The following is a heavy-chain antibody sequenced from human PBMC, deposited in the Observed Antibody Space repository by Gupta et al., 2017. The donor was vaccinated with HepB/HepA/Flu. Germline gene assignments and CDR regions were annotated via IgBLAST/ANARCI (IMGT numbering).Heavy chain of an antibody. Sequence: EVQLVESGGGLVQPGGSLRLSCAASGFTVSSTYMRWVRQAPGKGLEWVSVIYSGGSTYYADSVKGRFTISRHNSKNTLYLQMNSLRAEDTAVYYCASGGVPWYFDLWGRGTLVTVSS. D-gene: IGHD3-16*01. CDR3: ASGGVPWYFDL. CDR2: IYSGGST. V-gene: IGHV3-53*04. J-gene: IGHJ2*01. CDR1: GFTVSSTY.